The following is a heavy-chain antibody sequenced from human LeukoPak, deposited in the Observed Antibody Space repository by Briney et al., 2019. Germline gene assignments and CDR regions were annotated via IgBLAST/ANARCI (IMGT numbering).Heavy chain of an antibody. D-gene: IGHD6-13*01. CDR3: ERGLYRYSSSWYLIGSYYFDY. CDR2: INHSGST. J-gene: IGHJ4*02. CDR1: GGSFSGYY. Sequence: SETLSLTCAVYGGSFSGYYWSWIRQPPGKGLEWIGEINHSGSTNYNPSLKSRVTISVDTSKNQFSLKLSSVTAADTAVYYCERGLYRYSSSWYLIGSYYFDYWGQGTLVTVSS. V-gene: IGHV4-34*01.